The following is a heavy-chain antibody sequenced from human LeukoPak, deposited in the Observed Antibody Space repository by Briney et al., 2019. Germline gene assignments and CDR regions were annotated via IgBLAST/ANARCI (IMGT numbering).Heavy chain of an antibody. D-gene: IGHD2-8*02. V-gene: IGHV3-23*01. CDR3: AKERASTGYFDY. J-gene: IGHJ4*02. CDR1: GFSFSSYF. Sequence: PGGSLRLSCAASGFSFSSYFMSWVRQAPGKGLEWVSAISGSGDTTYYADSVKGRFTISRDNSKNTLYLQVNSLRAEDTAVYYCAKERASTGYFDYWGQGTLVTVSS. CDR2: ISGSGDTT.